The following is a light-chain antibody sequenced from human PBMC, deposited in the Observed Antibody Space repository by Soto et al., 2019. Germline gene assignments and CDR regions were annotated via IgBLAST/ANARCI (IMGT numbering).Light chain of an antibody. J-gene: IGKJ2*01. CDR2: AAS. CDR1: QNVGRNY. V-gene: IGKV3-20*01. Sequence: EIVLTQSPGTLSLSPGERATFSCRASQNVGRNYVAWYQQKPGQAPRLLIFAASGRVTGIPDRFSGSGSGTDFTLTITRLEPEDFALYFCQQYGSSPPYTFGQGTTLEIK. CDR3: QQYGSSPPYT.